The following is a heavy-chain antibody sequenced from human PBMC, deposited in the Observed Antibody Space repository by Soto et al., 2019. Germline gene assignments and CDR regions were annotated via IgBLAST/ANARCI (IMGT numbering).Heavy chain of an antibody. CDR3: ARSQGSSTSLEIYYYYYYGMDV. CDR2: IIPIPGTA. Sequence: QVQLVQSGAEVKKPGSSVKVSCKASGGTFGSYAISWVRQAPGQELEWMGGIIPIPGTANYAQKFQGRVTIPASESTSTAYVELSSLRSEDSAVYYCARSQGSSTSLEIYYYYYYGMDVWGQGTTVTVSS. CDR1: GGTFGSYA. J-gene: IGHJ6*02. D-gene: IGHD2-2*01. V-gene: IGHV1-69*01.